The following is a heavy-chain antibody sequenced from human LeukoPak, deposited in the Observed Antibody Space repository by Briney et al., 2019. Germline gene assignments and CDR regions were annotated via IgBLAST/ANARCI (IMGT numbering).Heavy chain of an antibody. V-gene: IGHV1-69*06. D-gene: IGHD1-26*01. CDR2: FIPMSDTA. Sequence: ASVKVSCKASGGTFNSYAISWVRQAPGQGLEWMGGFIPMSDTANYPQKFRGRLTITADIPTSTVYMELSSLRSEDTAVYYCAREDDTGRYMGDDAFDIWGQGTMVTVSS. CDR3: AREDDTGRYMGDDAFDI. J-gene: IGHJ3*02. CDR1: GGTFNSYA.